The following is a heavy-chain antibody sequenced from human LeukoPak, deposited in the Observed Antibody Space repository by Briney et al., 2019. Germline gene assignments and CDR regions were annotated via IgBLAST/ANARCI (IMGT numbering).Heavy chain of an antibody. D-gene: IGHD2-2*01. CDR3: ARANFLYCSSTTCLFDY. V-gene: IGHV1-2*02. CDR1: GWTFTEYY. CDR2: INPKDGDT. J-gene: IGHJ4*02. Sequence: SVTVSCKACGWTFTEYYMHGVRQAAGRGCEGMGWINPKDGDTNYAQKFQGRVTMTRDTSTSTAPMEVSRLRSDDTAAYYCARANFLYCSSTTCLFDYWGQGTLVTVSS.